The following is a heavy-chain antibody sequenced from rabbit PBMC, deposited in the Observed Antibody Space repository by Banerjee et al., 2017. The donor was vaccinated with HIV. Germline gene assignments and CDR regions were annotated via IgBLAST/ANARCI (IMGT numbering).Heavy chain of an antibody. CDR3: ARDTSSSFSSYGMDL. V-gene: IGHV1S40*01. Sequence: QSLEESGGDLVKPGASLTLTCTASGFSFSTSDYICWVRQAPGKGLEWISCIAGSSSAFTYSATWAQGRFTCSKTSSTTVTLQMTRLTAADTATYFCARDTSSSFSSYGMDLWGPGTLVTVS. J-gene: IGHJ6*01. D-gene: IGHD1-1*01. CDR1: GFSFSTSDY. CDR2: IAGSSSAFT.